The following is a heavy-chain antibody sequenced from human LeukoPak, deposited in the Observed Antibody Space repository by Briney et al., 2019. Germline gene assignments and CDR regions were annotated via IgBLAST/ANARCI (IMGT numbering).Heavy chain of an antibody. V-gene: IGHV3-23*01. Sequence: GGSLRLSCAASEFTFSSYAMSWVRQAPGKGLEWVSTISGTGGSTYYADFVKGRFTISRDNSKNTLYLQMNSLRAEDTAVYYCAKAGPGYWELVYFDYWGQGTLVTVSS. CDR2: ISGTGGST. CDR1: EFTFSSYA. CDR3: AKAGPGYWELVYFDY. D-gene: IGHD1-26*01. J-gene: IGHJ4*02.